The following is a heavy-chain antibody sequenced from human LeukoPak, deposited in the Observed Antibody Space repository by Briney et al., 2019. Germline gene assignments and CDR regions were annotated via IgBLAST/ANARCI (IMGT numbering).Heavy chain of an antibody. V-gene: IGHV1-2*02. Sequence: ASVNVSCKASGYTLTAYYLHWLRPAPGQGPEGMGWIKPDSGSSHYAQKFQGRVTMTRDTSSNSAYMDLTRLKSDGTAVYYWARVRVPIAVAGLYYFDYWGQGALVTVSS. D-gene: IGHD6-19*01. CDR1: GYTLTAYY. J-gene: IGHJ4*02. CDR2: IKPDSGSS. CDR3: ARVRVPIAVAGLYYFDY.